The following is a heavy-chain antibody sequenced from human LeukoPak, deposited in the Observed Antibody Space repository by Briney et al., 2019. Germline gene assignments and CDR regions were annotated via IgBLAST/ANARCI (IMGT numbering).Heavy chain of an antibody. CDR3: ARERGIRDAFDF. CDR1: GYTLTELS. Sequence: ASVKVSCKVSGYTLTELSMHWVRQAPGKGLEWMGGFDPEDGETIYAQKFQGRVTMTEDTSTDTAYMELSSLRPEDMAVYYCARERGIRDAFDFWGQGTMVTVSS. J-gene: IGHJ3*01. CDR2: FDPEDGET. D-gene: IGHD1-14*01. V-gene: IGHV1-24*01.